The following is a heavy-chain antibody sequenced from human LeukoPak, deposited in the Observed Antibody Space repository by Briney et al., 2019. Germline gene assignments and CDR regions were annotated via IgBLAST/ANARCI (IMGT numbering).Heavy chain of an antibody. V-gene: IGHV1-18*01. Sequence: ASVKVSCKASGYTFTSYGISWVRQAPGQGLEWMGWISAYNGNANYAQKLQGRVTMTTDTSTSTAYMELRSLRSDDTAVYYYARGPMTTVTLPHYYYMDVWGKGTTVTVSS. CDR3: ARGPMTTVTLPHYYYMDV. CDR1: GYTFTSYG. J-gene: IGHJ6*03. D-gene: IGHD4-17*01. CDR2: ISAYNGNA.